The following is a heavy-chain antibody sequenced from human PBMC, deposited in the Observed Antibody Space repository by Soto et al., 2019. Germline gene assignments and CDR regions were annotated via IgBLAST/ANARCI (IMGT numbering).Heavy chain of an antibody. D-gene: IGHD4-17*01. Sequence: EVQLLESGGGLVQPGGSLRLSCAASGFTFSTFGMSWVRQAPGKGLEWVSSISGIGDYTNYADSVKGRFTISRDNSKNTLYRQINSLTAEDTAVYYCANHGGFDIWGQGTMVAVSS. V-gene: IGHV3-23*01. J-gene: IGHJ3*02. CDR2: ISGIGDYT. CDR3: ANHGGFDI. CDR1: GFTFSTFG.